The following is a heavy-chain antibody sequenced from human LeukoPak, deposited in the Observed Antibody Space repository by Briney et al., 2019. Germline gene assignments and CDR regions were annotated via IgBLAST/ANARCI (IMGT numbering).Heavy chain of an antibody. CDR1: GFTFGSYW. CDR3: ARDEKIVGASGQDY. CDR2: INTDGGET. V-gene: IGHV3-74*01. Sequence: PGGSLRLSCAASGFTFGSYWMHWVRQAPGKGLVWVSRINTDGGETIYADSVKGRFTISRDNAKNTLFLQMNSLRAEDTAVYYCARDEKIVGASGQDYWGQGTLVTVSS. D-gene: IGHD1-26*01. J-gene: IGHJ4*02.